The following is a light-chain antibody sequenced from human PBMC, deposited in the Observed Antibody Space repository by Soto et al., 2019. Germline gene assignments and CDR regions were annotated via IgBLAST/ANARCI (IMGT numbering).Light chain of an antibody. CDR2: WAS. CDR3: QQYLDPFLT. CDR1: QTLLRSSNNRNY. Sequence: AMTQNPDSLAVSLGDGATIYCKGIQTLLRSSNNRNYLAWYQQKPGQPPKLLMYWASTRESGVPDRFSGRGSGTDFTLTISGLRAEDVAVYYCQQYLDPFLTFGGGTKV. V-gene: IGKV4-1*01. J-gene: IGKJ4*01.